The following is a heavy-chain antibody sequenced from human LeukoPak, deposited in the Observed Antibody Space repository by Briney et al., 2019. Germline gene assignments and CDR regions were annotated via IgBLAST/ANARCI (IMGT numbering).Heavy chain of an antibody. CDR1: GGSISSYY. J-gene: IGHJ4*02. Sequence: SETLSLTCTVSGGSISSYYWSWIRQPPGKGLEWIGYIYYSGSTNYHPSLKSRVTISVDTSKNQFSLKLSSVTAADTAVYYCARYHYDYVWGSYRYDYWGQGTLVTVSS. CDR2: IYYSGST. D-gene: IGHD3-16*02. V-gene: IGHV4-59*01. CDR3: ARYHYDYVWGSYRYDY.